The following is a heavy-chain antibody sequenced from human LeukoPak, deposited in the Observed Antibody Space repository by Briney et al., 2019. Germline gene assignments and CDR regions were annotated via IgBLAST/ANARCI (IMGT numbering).Heavy chain of an antibody. V-gene: IGHV3-7*03. J-gene: IGHJ6*04. CDR1: GFTFSSYA. CDR2: IKQDGSEK. CDR3: ARDRAVRGQYGIDV. Sequence: GGSLRLSCAASGFTFSSYAMHWVRQAPGKGLEWVANIKQDGSEKYYVDSVKGRFTISRDNAKNSLYLQMYSLRAEDTAVYYCARDRAVRGQYGIDVWGKGTTVTVSS. D-gene: IGHD3-10*01.